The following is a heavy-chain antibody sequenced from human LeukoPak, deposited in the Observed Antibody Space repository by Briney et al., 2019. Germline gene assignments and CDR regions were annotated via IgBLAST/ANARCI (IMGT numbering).Heavy chain of an antibody. V-gene: IGHV3-30*18. CDR2: ISHDGSNY. J-gene: IGHJ4*02. D-gene: IGHD6-13*01. Sequence: GRSLRLSCADSGITFSTYGIHWVRQVPGKGLEGVAVISHDGSNYYYADSVKGRFTISRDNSKNTLYLQMNSLRTEDTAVYYCAKATGSSWYYFDDWGLGTLVTVSS. CDR1: GITFSTYG. CDR3: AKATGSSWYYFDD.